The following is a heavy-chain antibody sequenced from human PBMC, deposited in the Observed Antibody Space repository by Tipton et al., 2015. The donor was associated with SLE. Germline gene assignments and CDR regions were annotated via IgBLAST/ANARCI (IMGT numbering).Heavy chain of an antibody. Sequence: TLSLTCTVSGGSISSYYWSWIRQPPGKGLVCIGYIYNSGSTNYNPSLQSRVTISVDTSKNQFSLRLSSVTSADTAVYYCAKALRTRLVGATDGAFDIWGQGTMVTVSS. CDR2: IYNSGST. CDR1: GGSISSYY. V-gene: IGHV4-59*01. D-gene: IGHD1-26*01. CDR3: AKALRTRLVGATDGAFDI. J-gene: IGHJ3*02.